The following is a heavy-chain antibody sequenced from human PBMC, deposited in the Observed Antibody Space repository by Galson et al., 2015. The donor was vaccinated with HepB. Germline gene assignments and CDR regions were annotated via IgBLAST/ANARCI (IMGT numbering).Heavy chain of an antibody. D-gene: IGHD3-22*01. CDR3: ARAPGVVVIKGGSQTLDY. Sequence: SVKVSCKASGYTFTSYYMHWVRQAPGQGLEWMGIINPSGGSTSYAQKFQGRVTMTRDTSTSTVYMELSSLRSEDTAVYYCARAPGVVVIKGGSQTLDYWGQGTLVTVSS. V-gene: IGHV1-46*01. J-gene: IGHJ4*02. CDR2: INPSGGST. CDR1: GYTFTSYY.